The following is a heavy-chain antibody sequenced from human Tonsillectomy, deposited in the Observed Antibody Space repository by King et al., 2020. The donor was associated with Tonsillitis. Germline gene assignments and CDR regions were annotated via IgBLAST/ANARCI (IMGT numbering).Heavy chain of an antibody. CDR2: ISYDGSNK. Sequence: VQLVESGGGVVQPGRSLRLSCAASGFTFSSYAMHWVRQAPGKGLEWVAVISYDGSNKYYAESVKGRFTISSDNATNTGYLQMNSLRAEDTTVYYCAREKYYDSTGYFDYWGQGTLVTVSS. J-gene: IGHJ4*02. CDR1: GFTFSSYA. CDR3: AREKYYDSTGYFDY. D-gene: IGHD3-22*01. V-gene: IGHV3-30*01.